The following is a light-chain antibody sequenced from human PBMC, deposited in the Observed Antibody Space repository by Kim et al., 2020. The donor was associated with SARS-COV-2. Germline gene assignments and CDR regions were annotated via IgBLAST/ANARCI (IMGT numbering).Light chain of an antibody. Sequence: ISNSLAWFQQKSGKAPKSLIYAASSLQNAVPSKFSGSGSGTDFTLTITNLQPEDFATYYCQQYNTCPYTFGQGTKLEI. CDR1: ISNS. CDR3: QQYNTCPYT. J-gene: IGKJ2*01. V-gene: IGKV1-16*02. CDR2: AAS.